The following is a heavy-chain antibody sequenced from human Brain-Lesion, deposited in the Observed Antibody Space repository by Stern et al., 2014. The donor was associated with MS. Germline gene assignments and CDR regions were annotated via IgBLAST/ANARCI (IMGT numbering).Heavy chain of an antibody. J-gene: IGHJ4*02. D-gene: IGHD6-6*01. V-gene: IGHV5-51*01. Sequence: EVQLVESGAEVKKPGASLKISCKGSGYRFTSNWIGWVRQMPGKGLEGMGIIWPGDSDTRYSPSFQGQVTISADNSISTAYLQWSSLQASDTAMYYCARRGDSSSSGFDYWGQGTLVIVSS. CDR1: GYRFTSNW. CDR3: ARRGDSSSSGFDY. CDR2: IWPGDSDT.